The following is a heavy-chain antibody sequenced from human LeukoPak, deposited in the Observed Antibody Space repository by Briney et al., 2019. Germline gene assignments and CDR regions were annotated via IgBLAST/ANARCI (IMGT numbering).Heavy chain of an antibody. CDR1: GFTVSSNY. J-gene: IGHJ5*01. CDR3: ATFSYAGNAGGSVGS. CDR2: IYRGGNT. D-gene: IGHD4-23*01. Sequence: GGSLRLSCAASGFTVSSNYMTWVRQAPGKGLEWVSVIYRGGNTYYADSVKGRFTISRDNFKNTVYLQMNSLRAEDTAVYYCATFSYAGNAGGSVGSWGQGTLVTVSS. V-gene: IGHV3-53*01.